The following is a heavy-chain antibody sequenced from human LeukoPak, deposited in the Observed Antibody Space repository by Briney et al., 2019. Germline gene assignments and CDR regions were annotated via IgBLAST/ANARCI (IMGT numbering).Heavy chain of an antibody. J-gene: IGHJ4*02. CDR2: IKQDGSEK. CDR3: ARSGWQLLGAYFDY. CDR1: GFTFSSYW. Sequence: PGGSLRLSCAASGFTFSSYWMSWVRQAPGKGLEWVANIKQDGSEKYYVDSVKGRFTISRDNAKNSLYLQMNSLRAEDTAVYYCARSGWQLLGAYFDYWGQGTLVTVSS. V-gene: IGHV3-7*01. D-gene: IGHD2-15*01.